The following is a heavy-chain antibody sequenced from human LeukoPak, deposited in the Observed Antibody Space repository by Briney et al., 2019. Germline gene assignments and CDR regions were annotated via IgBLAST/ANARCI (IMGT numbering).Heavy chain of an antibody. D-gene: IGHD3-10*01. J-gene: IGHJ6*02. CDR1: GYTFTSYG. CDR3: ARDGLWFGESRYGMDV. V-gene: IGHV1-2*02. CDR2: INPNSGGT. Sequence: ASVKVSCKASGYTFTSYGISWVRQAPGQGLERMGWINPNSGGTNYAQKFQGRVTMTRDTSISTAYMELSRLRSDDTAVHYCARDGLWFGESRYGMDVWGQGTTVTVSS.